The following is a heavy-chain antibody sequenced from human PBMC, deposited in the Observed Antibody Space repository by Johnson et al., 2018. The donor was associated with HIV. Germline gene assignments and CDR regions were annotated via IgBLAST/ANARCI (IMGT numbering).Heavy chain of an antibody. Sequence: MQLVESGGGLIQPGGSLRLSCAASGFTVSSNYMSWVRQAPGKGLEWVSVIYSGGSTYYADSVKGRFTISRDNAKNSLYLQMNSLRAEDTALYYCARRDGFDYGNAFDIWGQGTMVTVSS. CDR1: GFTVSSNY. D-gene: IGHD5-12*01. CDR2: IYSGGST. CDR3: ARRDGFDYGNAFDI. V-gene: IGHV3-53*01. J-gene: IGHJ3*02.